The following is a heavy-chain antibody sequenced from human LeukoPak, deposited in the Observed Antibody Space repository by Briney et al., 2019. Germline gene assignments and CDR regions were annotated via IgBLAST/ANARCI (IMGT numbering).Heavy chain of an antibody. CDR2: INHSGST. Sequence: SETLSLTCAVYGGSFSGYYWSWIRQTPGKGLEWIGEINHSGSTNYNPSLKSRVTISVDTSKNQFSLKLSSVTAADTAVYYCARGRPSGTMVRGIIIPFDYWGQGTLVTVSS. J-gene: IGHJ4*02. CDR1: GGSFSGYY. CDR3: ARGRPSGTMVRGIIIPFDY. V-gene: IGHV4-34*01. D-gene: IGHD3-10*01.